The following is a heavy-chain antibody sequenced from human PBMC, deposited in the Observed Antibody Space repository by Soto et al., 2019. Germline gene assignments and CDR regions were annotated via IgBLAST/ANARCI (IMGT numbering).Heavy chain of an antibody. J-gene: IGHJ4*02. Sequence: EASVKVSCKASGGTFSSYAISWVRQAPGQGLEWMGGIIPIFGTANYAQKFQGRVTITRDTSASTAFMELSSLRSEDTAVYYCARDDGTNSYYFDYWGQGTLVTVSS. CDR3: ARDDGTNSYYFDY. CDR2: IIPIFGTA. D-gene: IGHD2-8*01. CDR1: GGTFSSYA. V-gene: IGHV1-69*05.